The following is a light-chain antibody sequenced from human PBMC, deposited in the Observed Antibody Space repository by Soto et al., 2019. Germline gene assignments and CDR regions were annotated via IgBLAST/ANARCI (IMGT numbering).Light chain of an antibody. CDR3: QQYGSSPPWT. CDR2: GAS. J-gene: IGKJ1*01. V-gene: IGKV3-20*01. Sequence: EIVLTQSPGTLSLSPGERATLSCRASQSVSSTYLAWYQHKPGQAPRLLFYGASSSAIDIPDRFSGSGSGTDFTLTISRLEPEDFAVYYCQQYGSSPPWTFGQGTKVEIK. CDR1: QSVSSTY.